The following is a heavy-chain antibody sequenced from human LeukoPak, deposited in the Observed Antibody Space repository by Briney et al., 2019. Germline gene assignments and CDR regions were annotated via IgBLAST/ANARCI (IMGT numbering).Heavy chain of an antibody. CDR2: INHSGST. V-gene: IGHV4-34*01. Sequence: SETLSLTCAVYGGSFSDYFWSWIRQPPGKGLEWIGEINHSGSTNYNASLKSRVTISVDTSKNQFSLKLSSVTAADTAVYFCGGGRAKEDRGYRDTPMTSYYYGMDVWGQGTKVTVSS. CDR3: GGGRAKEDRGYRDTPMTSYYYGMDV. CDR1: GGSFSDYF. J-gene: IGHJ6*02. D-gene: IGHD5-18*01.